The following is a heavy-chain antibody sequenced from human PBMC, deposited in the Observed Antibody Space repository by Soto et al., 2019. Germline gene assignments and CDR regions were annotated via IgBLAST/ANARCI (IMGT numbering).Heavy chain of an antibody. CDR2: IYYSGST. J-gene: IGHJ6*02. CDR3: ARDRGYCSSTSCSIKGDYYGMDV. Sequence: PSETLSLTCTVSGGSVSSGSYYWSWIRQPPGKGLEWIGYIYYSGSTNYNPSLKSRVTISVDTSKNQFSLKLSSVTAADTAVYYCARDRGYCSSTSCSIKGDYYGMDVWGQGTTVTVSS. V-gene: IGHV4-61*01. D-gene: IGHD2-2*01. CDR1: GGSVSSGSYY.